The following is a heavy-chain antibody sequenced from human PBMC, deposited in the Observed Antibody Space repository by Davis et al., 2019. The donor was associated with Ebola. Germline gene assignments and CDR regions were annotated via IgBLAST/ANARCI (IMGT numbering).Heavy chain of an antibody. V-gene: IGHV3-74*01. J-gene: IGHJ3*02. CDR3: VTLTGATNFYVFDI. CDR1: GFTFSGYW. CDR2: ISSDGRST. Sequence: GESLKISCAASGFTFSGYWVHWVRQAPGKGLVWVSRISSDGRSTSHADSVKGRFTISRDNAKNTLSLEMNSLRPEDTAVYYCVTLTGATNFYVFDIWGQGTMVTVSS. D-gene: IGHD1-20*01.